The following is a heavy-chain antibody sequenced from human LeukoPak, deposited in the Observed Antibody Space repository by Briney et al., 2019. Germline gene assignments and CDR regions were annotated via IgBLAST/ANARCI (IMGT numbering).Heavy chain of an antibody. CDR1: GFTFSSYW. D-gene: IGHD6-19*01. J-gene: IGHJ4*02. Sequence: TGGSLRLSCAASGFTFSSYWMHWVRQAPGKGLVWVSRIKSDGSTTTYADSVKGRFTISRDNAKNTLYLQMNSLRAEDTAVYYCARDRRAVTVGHWGQGTLVIVSS. CDR3: ARDRRAVTVGH. V-gene: IGHV3-74*01. CDR2: IKSDGSTT.